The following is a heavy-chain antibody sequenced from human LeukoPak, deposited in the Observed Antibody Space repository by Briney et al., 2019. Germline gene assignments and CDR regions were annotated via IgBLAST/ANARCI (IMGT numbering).Heavy chain of an antibody. CDR2: ISYDGSNK. CDR1: GFTFSSYA. J-gene: IGHJ4*02. V-gene: IGHV3-30-3*01. Sequence: GGSLRLSCAASGFTFSSYAMHWVRQAPGKGLEWVAVISYDGSNKYYADSVKGRFTISRDNSKNTLYLQMNSLRAEDTAVYYCARDPLDYGDFPYFDYWGQGTLVTVSS. CDR3: ARDPLDYGDFPYFDY. D-gene: IGHD4-17*01.